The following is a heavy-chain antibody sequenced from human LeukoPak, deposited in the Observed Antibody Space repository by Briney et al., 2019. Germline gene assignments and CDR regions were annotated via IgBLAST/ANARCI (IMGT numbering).Heavy chain of an antibody. CDR3: ARYPQSNYNFDY. Sequence: GASVKVPCKASGYTFTSYDINWVRQATGQGLEWMGWMNPNNNNTGYAQKFQGRVTMTRNTSISTAYMELSSLRSEDTAVYYCARYPQSNYNFDYWGQGTLVTVSS. CDR1: GYTFTSYD. V-gene: IGHV1-8*01. CDR2: MNPNNNNT. D-gene: IGHD5-24*01. J-gene: IGHJ4*02.